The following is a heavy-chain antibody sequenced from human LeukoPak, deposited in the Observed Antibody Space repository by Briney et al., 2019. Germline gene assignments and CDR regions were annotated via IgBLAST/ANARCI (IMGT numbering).Heavy chain of an antibody. V-gene: IGHV3-9*01. CDR3: AKGGSQQLDFDY. D-gene: IGHD6-13*01. Sequence: GRSLRLSCAASGFTFDDYAMRWVRQAPGKGLEWVSGISWNSGSIGYADSVKGRFTISRDNAKNSLYLQMNSLRAEDTALYYCAKGGSQQLDFDYWGQGTLVTVSS. J-gene: IGHJ4*02. CDR1: GFTFDDYA. CDR2: ISWNSGSI.